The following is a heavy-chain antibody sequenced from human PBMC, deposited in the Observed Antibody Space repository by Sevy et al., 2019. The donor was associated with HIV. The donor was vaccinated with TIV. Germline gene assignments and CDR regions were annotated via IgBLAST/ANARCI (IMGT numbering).Heavy chain of an antibody. CDR3: ATTKDYYESSGCPFDY. V-gene: IGHV1-24*01. Sequence: ASVKVSCKVSGYTLSQLSMHWVRQAPGKGLEWMGSFDPEDGETLYAQKLQGRVTMTEATSIDTAYMELNSLRSEDTAVYYCATTKDYYESSGCPFDYWGQGTLVTVSS. D-gene: IGHD3-22*01. J-gene: IGHJ4*02. CDR1: GYTLSQLS. CDR2: FDPEDGET.